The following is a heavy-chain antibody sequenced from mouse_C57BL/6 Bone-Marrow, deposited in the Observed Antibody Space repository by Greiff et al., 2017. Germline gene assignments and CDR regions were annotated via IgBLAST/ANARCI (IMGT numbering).Heavy chain of an antibody. CDR3: TTVYYYGSSSYWYFDV. Sequence: VQLQQSGAELVRPGASVKLSCTASGFNIKDDYMHWVKQRPEQGLEWIGWIDPENGDTEYASKFQGKATITADTSSNTAYLQLSSLTSEDTAVYYCTTVYYYGSSSYWYFDVWGTGTTVTVSS. V-gene: IGHV14-4*01. J-gene: IGHJ1*03. CDR1: GFNIKDDY. D-gene: IGHD1-1*01. CDR2: IDPENGDT.